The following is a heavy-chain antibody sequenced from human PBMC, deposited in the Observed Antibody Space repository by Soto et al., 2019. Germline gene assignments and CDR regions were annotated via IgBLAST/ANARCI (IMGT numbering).Heavy chain of an antibody. J-gene: IGHJ4*02. D-gene: IGHD3-3*01. CDR3: ARDSDDFWSGYGY. CDR2: IYYSGST. CDR1: GGSISSYY. V-gene: IGHV4-59*01. Sequence: QVQLQESGPGLVKPSETLSLTCTVSGGSISSYYWSWIRQPPGNGLEWIGYIYYSGSTNYNPSLKSRVTISVDTSKNQFSLKLSSVTAADTAVYYCARDSDDFWSGYGYWGQGTLVTVSS.